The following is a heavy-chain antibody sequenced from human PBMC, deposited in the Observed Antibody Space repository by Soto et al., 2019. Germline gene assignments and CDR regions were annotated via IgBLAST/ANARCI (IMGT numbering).Heavy chain of an antibody. D-gene: IGHD5-12*01. Sequence: EVQLLESGGHFVHPGGSLRLSCAASGFTFSDYAMIWIRQVPGKGLQWVSGLYGSGRGIHYAESVKGRFTISRDNSAYAVYLQMNSLRGEDSAIYYCAKDAVSRDGVWLAHVWGQGTVVTVSS. CDR2: LYGSGRGI. V-gene: IGHV3-23*01. CDR3: AKDAVSRDGVWLAHV. CDR1: GFTFSDYA. J-gene: IGHJ4*02.